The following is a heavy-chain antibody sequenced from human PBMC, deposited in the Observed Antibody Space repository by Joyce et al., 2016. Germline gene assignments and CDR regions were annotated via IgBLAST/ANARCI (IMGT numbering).Heavy chain of an antibody. CDR1: GYTVTGYN. CDR3: ARDRGYCSGGSCRSPGDYYYGMDV. CDR2: INPNSGGT. J-gene: IGHJ6*02. D-gene: IGHD2-15*01. Sequence: QVQLVQSGAEVKKPGASVKVSCKASGYTVTGYNMHWVRQAPGQGHEWMGWINPNSGGTIYAQKVQGRVTMTRDTSISTAYMELSRLRSDDTAVYYCARDRGYCSGGSCRSPGDYYYGMDVWGQGTTVTVSS. V-gene: IGHV1-2*02.